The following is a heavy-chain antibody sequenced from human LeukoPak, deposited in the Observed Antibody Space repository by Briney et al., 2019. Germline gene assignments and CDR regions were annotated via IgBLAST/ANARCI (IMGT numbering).Heavy chain of an antibody. J-gene: IGHJ5*02. CDR2: INPSGGST. CDR1: GYIFTSYY. Sequence: ALVKVSCKASGYIFTSYYIHWVRQAPGQGLEWMGIINPSGGSTSYAQKFQGRVTMTRDTSTSTVYMELSSLRSEDTAVYYCGRGRGRLQLFGWFDPWGQGTLVTVSS. V-gene: IGHV1-46*01. D-gene: IGHD5-24*01. CDR3: GRGRGRLQLFGWFDP.